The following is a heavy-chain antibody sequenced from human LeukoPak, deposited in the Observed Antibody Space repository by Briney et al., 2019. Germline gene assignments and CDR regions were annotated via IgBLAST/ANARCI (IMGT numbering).Heavy chain of an antibody. Sequence: SETLSLTCTVSGGSISSYYWSWIRQPPGKGLEWIGYIYYSGSTNYNPPLKSRVTISVDTSKNQFSLKLSSVTAADTAVYYCAGALDSGTNDYWGQGTLVTVSS. CDR2: IYYSGST. D-gene: IGHD3-10*01. CDR3: AGALDSGTNDY. CDR1: GGSISSYY. V-gene: IGHV4-59*01. J-gene: IGHJ4*02.